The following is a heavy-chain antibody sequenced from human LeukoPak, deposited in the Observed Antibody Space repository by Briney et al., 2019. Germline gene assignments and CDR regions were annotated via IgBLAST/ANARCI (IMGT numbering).Heavy chain of an antibody. CDR2: INPNSGGT. V-gene: IGHV1-2*02. Sequence: GASVKVSFKASAYTFTGYYMHWVRQAPGQGLEWMGWINPNSGGTNYAQKFQGRFTMTRDTSISTAYLELNRLRSGDTAVYYCARVFSGYEQMIDYWGQGTLVTVSS. CDR3: ARVFSGYEQMIDY. J-gene: IGHJ4*02. CDR1: AYTFTGYY. D-gene: IGHD5-12*01.